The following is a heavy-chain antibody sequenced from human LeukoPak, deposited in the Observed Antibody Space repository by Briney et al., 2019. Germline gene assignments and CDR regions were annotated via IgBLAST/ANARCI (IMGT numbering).Heavy chain of an antibody. D-gene: IGHD6-13*01. Sequence: SETLSLTCAVYGGSFSGYYWSWIRQPPGKGLEWIGEINHSGSTNYNPSLKSRVTISVDTSKNQFSLKLSSVTAADTAVYYCARHSAHSSTNDAFDIWGQGTMVTVSS. V-gene: IGHV4-34*01. CDR1: GGSFSGYY. J-gene: IGHJ3*02. CDR2: INHSGST. CDR3: ARHSAHSSTNDAFDI.